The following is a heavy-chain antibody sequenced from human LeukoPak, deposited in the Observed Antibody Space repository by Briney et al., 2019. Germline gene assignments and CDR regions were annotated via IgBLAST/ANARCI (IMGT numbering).Heavy chain of an antibody. V-gene: IGHV3-53*01. CDR3: ARDSSSFPNYFDY. CDR1: GFSVSSNY. D-gene: IGHD2/OR15-2a*01. J-gene: IGHJ4*02. CDR2: LYSDGST. Sequence: GGSLSLSCVASGFSVSSNYMSGVRQAPGKGLEWVSLLYSDGSTFYADSVKGRFTISRDNSKNTLYLQMDRLRAEDTAVYYCARDSSSFPNYFDYWGQGTLVTVSS.